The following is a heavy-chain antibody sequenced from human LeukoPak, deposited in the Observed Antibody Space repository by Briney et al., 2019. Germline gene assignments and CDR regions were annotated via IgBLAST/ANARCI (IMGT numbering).Heavy chain of an antibody. J-gene: IGHJ4*02. CDR1: GFTSSSYA. D-gene: IGHD1-26*01. V-gene: IGHV3-23*01. Sequence: GGSLRLSCAASGFTSSSYAMSWVRHAPGKGLEWVSAISGSGGSTYYADSVKGRFTISRDNSKNTLYLQMNSLRAEDTAVYYCAKAGGVGSFDYWGQGTLVTVSS. CDR3: AKAGGVGSFDY. CDR2: ISGSGGST.